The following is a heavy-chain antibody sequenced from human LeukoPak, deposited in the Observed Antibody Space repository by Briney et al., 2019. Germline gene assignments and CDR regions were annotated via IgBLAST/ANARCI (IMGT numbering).Heavy chain of an antibody. D-gene: IGHD5-24*01. CDR1: DGSISGYY. V-gene: IGHV4-59*01. Sequence: PSETLSLTRTVSDGSISGYYWNWIRQPPGKGLEWLGFIYYSGGANYNPSLKSRVTISVDTSKNQCSLKLSSVTAADTAVYYCARGQTATLTDYWGQGTLVTVSS. CDR2: IYYSGGA. CDR3: ARGQTATLTDY. J-gene: IGHJ4*02.